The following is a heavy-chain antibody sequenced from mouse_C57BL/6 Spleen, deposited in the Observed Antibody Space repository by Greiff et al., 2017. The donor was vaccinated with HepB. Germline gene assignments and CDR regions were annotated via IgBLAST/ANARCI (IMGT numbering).Heavy chain of an antibody. D-gene: IGHD1-1*01. V-gene: IGHV1-81*01. CDR3: ARLGDGKGYFDY. CDR1: GYTFTSYG. J-gene: IGHJ2*01. CDR2: IYPRSGNT. Sequence: LQESGAELARPGASVKLSCKASGYTFTSYGISWVKQRTGQGLEWIGEIYPRSGNTYYNEKFKGKATLTADKSSSTAYMELRSLTSEDSAVYFCARLGDGKGYFDYWGQGTTLTVSS.